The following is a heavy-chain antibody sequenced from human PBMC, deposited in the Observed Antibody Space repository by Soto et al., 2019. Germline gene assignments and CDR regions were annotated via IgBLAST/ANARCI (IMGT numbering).Heavy chain of an antibody. Sequence: PSETLSLTCTVSGGSISSSSYYWGWIRQPPGKGLEWIGSIYYSGSTYYNPSLKSRVTISVDTSKNQFSLKLSSVTAADTAVYYCARHPSDRDKDHFDYWGQGTLVTVSS. CDR1: GGSISSSSYY. CDR3: ARHPSDRDKDHFDY. J-gene: IGHJ4*02. CDR2: IYYSGST. V-gene: IGHV4-39*01.